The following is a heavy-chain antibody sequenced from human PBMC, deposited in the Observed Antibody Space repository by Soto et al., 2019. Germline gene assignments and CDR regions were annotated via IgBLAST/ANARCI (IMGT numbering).Heavy chain of an antibody. CDR3: ARVYDYYDSSGYYPEYFQH. CDR1: GGTFSSYA. D-gene: IGHD3-22*01. Sequence: GASVKVSCKASGGTFSSYAISWVRQAPGQGLEWMGGIIPIFGTANYAQKFQGRVTITADESTSTAYMELSSLRSEDTAVYYCARVYDYYDSSGYYPEYFQHWGQGTLVTVSS. V-gene: IGHV1-69*13. J-gene: IGHJ1*01. CDR2: IIPIFGTA.